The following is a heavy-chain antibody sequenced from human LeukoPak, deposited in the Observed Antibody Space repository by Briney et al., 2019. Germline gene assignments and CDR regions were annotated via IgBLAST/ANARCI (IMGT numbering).Heavy chain of an antibody. D-gene: IGHD3-16*01. V-gene: IGHV1-2*02. CDR1: GYTFTGYY. J-gene: IGHJ4*02. Sequence: ASVKVSCKASGYTFTGYYMHWVRQAPGQGLEWMGWINPNSGGTNYAQKFQGRVTMTRDTSISTAYMELSRLRSDDTAVYNCARKVGSPIMGIGYWGQGTLVTVSS. CDR2: INPNSGGT. CDR3: ARKVGSPIMGIGY.